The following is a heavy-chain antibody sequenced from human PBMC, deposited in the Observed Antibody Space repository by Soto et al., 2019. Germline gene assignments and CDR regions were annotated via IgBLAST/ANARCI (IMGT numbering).Heavy chain of an antibody. CDR3: AHKLRYLDDMDV. D-gene: IGHD3-9*01. J-gene: IGHJ6*02. CDR1: RLSLTTGGGD. V-gene: IGHV2-5*01. CDR2: IYWNDDK. Sequence: SGPTLGSPTPALALTCSFSRLSLTTGGGDVGWFRQPPGKALEWFALIYWNDDKRYSPSLKNRLTVTKDTSKNPVVLTLTNMDPVDTATYYCAHKLRYLDDMDVWGQGTTVTGS.